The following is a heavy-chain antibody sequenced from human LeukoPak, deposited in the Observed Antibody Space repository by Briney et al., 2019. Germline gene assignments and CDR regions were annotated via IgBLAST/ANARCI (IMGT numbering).Heavy chain of an antibody. CDR3: AREGEWELPIYYYGMDV. CDR1: GVTLSNYA. CDR2: ISSSGSGGNT. V-gene: IGHV3-23*01. J-gene: IGHJ6*02. Sequence: PGGSLRLSCVASGVTLSNYAMSWARQAPGKGLEWVSGISSSGSGGNTYYADSVKGRFTISRESSRNTLFLHMNTLGAEDTAIYYCAREGEWELPIYYYGMDVWGQGTTVTVSS. D-gene: IGHD1-26*01.